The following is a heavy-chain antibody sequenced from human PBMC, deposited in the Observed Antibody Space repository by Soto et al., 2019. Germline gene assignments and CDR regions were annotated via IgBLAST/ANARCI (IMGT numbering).Heavy chain of an antibody. CDR3: ARTTAVPNTLRSRCSSHY. Sequence: PSETLSLTCSVYGGSVSDKTYYWSWIRQPPGKRLEWIGYVYYSGTTNYNPSLKSRVTISVDLSKNRFSLRLSSVTTADTALYYCARTTAVPNTLRSRCSSHYWGQRTLITVFS. CDR1: GGSVSDKTYY. CDR2: VYYSGTT. D-gene: IGHD4-17*01. V-gene: IGHV4-61*01. J-gene: IGHJ4*02.